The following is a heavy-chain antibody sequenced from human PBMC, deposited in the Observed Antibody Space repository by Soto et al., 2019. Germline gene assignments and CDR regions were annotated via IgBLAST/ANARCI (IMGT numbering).Heavy chain of an antibody. CDR1: GYTFTSYY. V-gene: IGHV1-46*03. CDR3: ARASVLLYFDWLAVYFDY. D-gene: IGHD3-9*01. CDR2: INPSGGST. Sequence: QVQLVQSGAEVKKPGASVKVSCKASGYTFTSYYMHWVRQAPGQGLEWMGIINPSGGSTSYAQKFQGRVTMTRDTSTSTVYMELSSLRSEDTAVYYCARASVLLYFDWLAVYFDYWVQGTLVTVSS. J-gene: IGHJ4*02.